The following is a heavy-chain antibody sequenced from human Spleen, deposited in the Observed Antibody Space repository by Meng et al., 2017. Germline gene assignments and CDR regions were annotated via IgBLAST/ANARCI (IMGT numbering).Heavy chain of an antibody. CDR3: ARHIITSRPDWFDP. Sequence: QLQLRESGPGLLKPSETLSLPCTVSGASMSSNYWTWVRQSPGKGLEWIGYVYSSGFTNYNPPFKSRVTISEDTSKNQFSLKLTSVTAADTAIYYCARHIITSRPDWFDPWGQGTLVTVSS. CDR2: VYSSGFT. J-gene: IGHJ5*02. V-gene: IGHV4-59*01. D-gene: IGHD3-10*01. CDR1: GASMSSNY.